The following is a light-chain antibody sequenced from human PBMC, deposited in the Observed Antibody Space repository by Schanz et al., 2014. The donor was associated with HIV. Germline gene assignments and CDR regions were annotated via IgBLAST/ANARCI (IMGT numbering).Light chain of an antibody. CDR1: QTVSNN. Sequence: EIVMTQSPGTLSVSPGERATLSCRASQTVSNNLAWYQQKPGQAPRLLIYGASTRVTGIPARFSGSGSGTEFTLTISSLQSEDFATYYCQQANSFPITFGQGTRLEIK. J-gene: IGKJ5*01. CDR2: GAS. CDR3: QQANSFPIT. V-gene: IGKV3-15*01.